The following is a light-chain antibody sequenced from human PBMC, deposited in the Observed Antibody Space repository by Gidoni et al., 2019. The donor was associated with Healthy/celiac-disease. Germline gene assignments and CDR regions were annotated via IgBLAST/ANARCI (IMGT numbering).Light chain of an antibody. CDR1: QSVSSY. Sequence: ILFTPSPATLSLSPGERATLSCRARQSVSSYLAWYQQKPGQAPRLLIYDASNRATGIPARFSGSGSGTDFTLTISSLEPEDFAVYYCQQRSNWPQWTFGQGTKVEIK. J-gene: IGKJ1*01. CDR2: DAS. CDR3: QQRSNWPQWT. V-gene: IGKV3-11*01.